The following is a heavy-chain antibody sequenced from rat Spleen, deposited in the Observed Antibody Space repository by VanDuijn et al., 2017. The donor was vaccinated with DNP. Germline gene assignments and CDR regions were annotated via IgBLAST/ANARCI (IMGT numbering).Heavy chain of an antibody. D-gene: IGHD1-11*01. J-gene: IGHJ2*01. CDR3: AKAGGYSPWYFDY. V-gene: IGHV5S11*01. CDR1: GFTFSNYD. Sequence: EVHLVETGGGLAQPGRSLKLSCAASGFTFSNYDMAWVRQAPTKGLEWVASISPSGVGGNTYYRDSVKGRFTISRDNAKSNLYLQMDSLRSEETATYYCAKAGGYSPWYFDYWGQGVMVTVSS. CDR2: ISPSGVGGNT.